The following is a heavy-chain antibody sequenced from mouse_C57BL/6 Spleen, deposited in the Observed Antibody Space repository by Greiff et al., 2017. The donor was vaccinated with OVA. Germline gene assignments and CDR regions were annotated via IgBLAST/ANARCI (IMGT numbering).Heavy chain of an antibody. CDR1: GFNFKDYY. V-gene: IGHV14-1*01. J-gene: IGHJ1*03. Sequence: VQLQQSGAELVRPGASVKLSCTASGFNFKDYYMHWVKQRPEQGLEWIATIDPEDGYTYYPPNVQGKATMTADTSSNTAYLQLSSLTSEDTAVYYWTTVYGSSLDWYFDVWGTGTTVTVSS. CDR3: TTVYGSSLDWYFDV. D-gene: IGHD1-1*01. CDR2: IDPEDGYT.